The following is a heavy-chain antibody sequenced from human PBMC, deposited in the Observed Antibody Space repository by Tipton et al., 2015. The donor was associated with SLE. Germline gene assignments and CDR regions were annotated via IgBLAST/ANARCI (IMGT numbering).Heavy chain of an antibody. CDR2: ISSSSSTI. Sequence: SLRLSCAASGFTFSSYSMNWVRQAPGKGLEWVSYISSSSSTIYYADSVKGRFTISRDNAKNSLYLQMNSLRAEDTAVYYCASTPRYSGYDDAFDIWGQGTMVTVSS. CDR3: ASTPRYSGYDDAFDI. CDR1: GFTFSSYS. D-gene: IGHD5-12*01. J-gene: IGHJ3*02. V-gene: IGHV3-48*01.